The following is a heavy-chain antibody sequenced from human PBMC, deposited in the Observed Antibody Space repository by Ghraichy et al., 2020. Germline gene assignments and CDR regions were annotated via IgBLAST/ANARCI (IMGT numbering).Heavy chain of an antibody. Sequence: SETLSLTCTVSGGSISTYYWSWIRQPPGKGLEWVGYINYIESANYNPSLKSRVTISIDTPKNQFSLKLSSVTPADTAVYYCARDTREYCSGSSCYWEDWFDPWGQGILVTVSS. D-gene: IGHD2-2*01. CDR3: ARDTREYCSGSSCYWEDWFDP. CDR1: GGSISTYY. J-gene: IGHJ5*02. V-gene: IGHV4-59*01. CDR2: INYIESA.